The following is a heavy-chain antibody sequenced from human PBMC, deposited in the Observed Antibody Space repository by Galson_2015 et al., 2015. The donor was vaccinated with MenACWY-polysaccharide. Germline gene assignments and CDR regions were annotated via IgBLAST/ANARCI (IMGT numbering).Heavy chain of an antibody. CDR3: AKGSYRANAVLSYYYYYMDV. D-gene: IGHD4/OR15-4a*01. CDR2: ITPTGGTP. J-gene: IGHJ6*03. Sequence: SLRLSCAASAFDFNKYVMNWVRQPSGKGLQWVSSITPTGGTPSYADSVRGRFTITRDNPKNTLYLQMNRLGAEDTAVYYCAKGSYRANAVLSYYYYYMDVWGKGTTVTVSS. CDR1: AFDFNKYV. V-gene: IGHV3-23*01.